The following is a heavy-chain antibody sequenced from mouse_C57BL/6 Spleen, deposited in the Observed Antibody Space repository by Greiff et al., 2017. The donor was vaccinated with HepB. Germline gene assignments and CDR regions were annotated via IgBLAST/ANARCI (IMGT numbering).Heavy chain of an antibody. V-gene: IGHV1-26*01. D-gene: IGHD1-1*01. CDR1: GYTFTDYY. Sequence: EVQLQQSGPELVKPGASVKISCKASGYTFTDYYMNWVKQSHGKSLEWIGDINPNNGGTSYNQKFKGKATLTVDKSSSTAYMELRSLTSEDSAVYYCARRGYGSSPWFAYWGQGTLVTVSA. J-gene: IGHJ3*01. CDR2: INPNNGGT. CDR3: ARRGYGSSPWFAY.